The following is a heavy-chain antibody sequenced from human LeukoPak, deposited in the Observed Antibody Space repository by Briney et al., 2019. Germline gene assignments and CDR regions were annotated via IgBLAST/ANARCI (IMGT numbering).Heavy chain of an antibody. CDR1: GFTFSSYA. J-gene: IGHJ4*02. CDR2: ISYDGSNK. V-gene: IGHV3-30-3*01. CDR3: ARADTYYYGSGSSWDY. Sequence: GGSLRLSCAASGFTFSSYAMHWVRQAPGKGLEWVAIISYDGSNKDYADSVKSRFIISRDNSKNTLYLQINSLAAEHTAVYYCARADTYYYGSGSSWDYWGQGTLVTVSS. D-gene: IGHD3-10*01.